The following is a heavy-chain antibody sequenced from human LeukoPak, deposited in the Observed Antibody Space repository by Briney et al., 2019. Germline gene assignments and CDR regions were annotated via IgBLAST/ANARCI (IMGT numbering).Heavy chain of an antibody. D-gene: IGHD2-8*01. CDR2: IYHSGST. V-gene: IGHV4-38-2*01. CDR3: ARPSGVYAFFNY. Sequence: SETLSLTCAVSGYSISSGYYWGWIRQPPGKGLEWIGSIYHSGSTYYNPSLKSRVTISVDTSKNQFSLKLSSVTAADTAVYYCARPSGVYAFFNYWGQGTLVTVSS. J-gene: IGHJ4*02. CDR1: GYSISSGYY.